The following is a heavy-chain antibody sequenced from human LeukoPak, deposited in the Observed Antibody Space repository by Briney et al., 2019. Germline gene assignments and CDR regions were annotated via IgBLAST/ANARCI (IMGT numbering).Heavy chain of an antibody. J-gene: IGHJ4*02. Sequence: SETLSLTCTVSGGSISNSSYYWGWIRQPPGKGLEWIGSIYYSGSTYYNPSLKSRVTISVDTSKNQFSLKLSSVTAADTAVYYCARLQRWLQWGTGFDYWGQGTLVTVSS. CDR1: GGSISNSSYY. CDR3: ARLQRWLQWGTGFDY. V-gene: IGHV4-39*07. D-gene: IGHD5-24*01. CDR2: IYYSGST.